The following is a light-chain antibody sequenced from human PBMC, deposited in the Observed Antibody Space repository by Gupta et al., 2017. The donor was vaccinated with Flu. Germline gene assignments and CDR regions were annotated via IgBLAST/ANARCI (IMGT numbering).Light chain of an antibody. V-gene: IGKV3-11*01. CDR2: YAS. CDR1: QSVSSY. J-gene: IGKJ5*01. Sequence: ERATLSCRASQSVSSYLAWYQQKPGQAPRLLIYYASNRATGIPARCSGSGSGTDFTLTISSLEPEDFAVYFCQQRSNWPPITFGQGTRLEIK. CDR3: QQRSNWPPIT.